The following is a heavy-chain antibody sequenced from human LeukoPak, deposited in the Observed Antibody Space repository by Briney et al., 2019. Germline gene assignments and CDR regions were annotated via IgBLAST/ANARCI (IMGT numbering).Heavy chain of an antibody. CDR3: ANTRDMAVAGKIDY. V-gene: IGHV3-33*08. J-gene: IGHJ4*02. CDR2: IWYDGSNK. D-gene: IGHD6-19*01. Sequence: GGSLRLSCAASRFTFDDYGMHWVRQAPGKGLEWVAVIWYDGSNKYYADSVKGRFTISRDNSKNTLYLQMNSLRAEDTAVYYCANTRDMAVAGKIDYWGQGTLVTVSS. CDR1: RFTFDDYG.